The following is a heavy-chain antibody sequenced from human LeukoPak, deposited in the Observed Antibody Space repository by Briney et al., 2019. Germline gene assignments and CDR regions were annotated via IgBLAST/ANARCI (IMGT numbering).Heavy chain of an antibody. J-gene: IGHJ3*02. CDR3: ATSLVWSGYAFDI. D-gene: IGHD3-3*01. CDR2: IYTGGST. CDR1: GFTVSSYY. Sequence: GGSLRLSCAASGFTVSSYYMTWVRQAPGKGLEWVSVIYTGGSTYYADSVKGRFSISKDNSKNTLYLQVNSLRAEDTAVYYCATSLVWSGYAFDIWGQGTMVTVSS. V-gene: IGHV3-66*02.